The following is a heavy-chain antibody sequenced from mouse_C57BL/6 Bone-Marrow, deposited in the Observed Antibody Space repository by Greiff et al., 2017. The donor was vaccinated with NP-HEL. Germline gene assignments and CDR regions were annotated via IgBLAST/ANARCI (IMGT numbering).Heavy chain of an antibody. J-gene: IGHJ1*03. D-gene: IGHD1-1*01. Sequence: QVQLKQPGAELVRPGTSVKLSCKASGYTFTSYWMHWVKQRPGQGLEWIGVIDPSDSYTNYNQKFKGKATLTVDTSSSTAYMQLSSLTSEDSAVYYCAREDYYGSRVDWYFDVWGTGTTVTVAS. CDR1: GYTFTSYW. CDR3: AREDYYGSRVDWYFDV. CDR2: IDPSDSYT. V-gene: IGHV1-59*01.